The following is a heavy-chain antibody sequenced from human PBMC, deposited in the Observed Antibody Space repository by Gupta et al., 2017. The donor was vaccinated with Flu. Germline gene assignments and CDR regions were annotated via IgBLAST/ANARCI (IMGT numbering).Heavy chain of an antibody. J-gene: IGHJ4*02. D-gene: IGHD3-22*01. CDR2: ISGSGGST. CDR3: AKDALVGYYYDSSGLDY. Sequence: EVQLLESGRGLVQPGGSLRLSCAASGFPFSSYAMSWVRQAPGKGLEWVSTISGSGGSTYYADSVKGRFTISRDNSKNTLFLQMNSLRAEDTAVYYCAKDALVGYYYDSSGLDYWGQGTLVTVSS. V-gene: IGHV3-23*01. CDR1: GFPFSSYA.